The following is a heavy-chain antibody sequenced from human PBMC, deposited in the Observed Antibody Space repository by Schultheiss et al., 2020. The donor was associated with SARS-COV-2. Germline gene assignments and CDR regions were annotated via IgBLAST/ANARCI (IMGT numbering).Heavy chain of an antibody. Sequence: GGSLRLSCAASGFTFSSYAMHWVRQAPGQGLEWMGIINPSGGSTSYAQKFQGRVTMTRDTSTSTVYMDLSSLRSEDTAVYYCARDPNWNYVLDYWGQGTLVTVSS. D-gene: IGHD1-7*01. CDR2: INPSGGST. V-gene: IGHV1-46*01. CDR3: ARDPNWNYVLDY. J-gene: IGHJ4*02. CDR1: GFTFSSYA.